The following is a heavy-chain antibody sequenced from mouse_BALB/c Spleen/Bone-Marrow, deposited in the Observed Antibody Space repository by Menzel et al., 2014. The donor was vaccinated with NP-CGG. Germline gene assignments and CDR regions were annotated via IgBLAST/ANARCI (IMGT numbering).Heavy chain of an antibody. CDR2: IDPANGNT. D-gene: IGHD2-4*01. V-gene: IGHV14-3*02. J-gene: IGHJ2*01. Sequence: VQLQQSGAELVKPGASVKLSCTASGFNIKDTYMHWVKQRPEQGLEWIGRIDPANGNTKYDPKFQGKATITADTSSSTAYLQLSSLTSEDTAVYYCARFPYDYGGGDYWGQGTTLTVSS. CDR1: GFNIKDTY. CDR3: ARFPYDYGGGDY.